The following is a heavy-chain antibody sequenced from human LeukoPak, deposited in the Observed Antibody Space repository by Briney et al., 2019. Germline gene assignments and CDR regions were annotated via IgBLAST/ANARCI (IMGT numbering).Heavy chain of an antibody. D-gene: IGHD3-10*01. V-gene: IGHV4-4*07. CDR1: GGSISSYY. CDR2: IYTSGST. CDR3: ARDLYGSGSYYNGFWFDP. J-gene: IGHJ5*02. Sequence: SETLSLTCTVSGGSISSYYWSWIRQPAGKGLEWIGRIYTSGSTNYNPSLKSRVTMSVDTSKNQFSLKLSSVTAADTAVYYCARDLYGSGSYYNGFWFDPWGQGTLVTVSS.